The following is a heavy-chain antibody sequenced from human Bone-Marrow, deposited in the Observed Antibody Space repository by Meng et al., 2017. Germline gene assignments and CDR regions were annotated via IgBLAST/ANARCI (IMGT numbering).Heavy chain of an antibody. CDR1: GGSFSSGGYS. J-gene: IGHJ5*02. D-gene: IGHD3-10*01. Sequence: QLQLQESGSGLVKPSQTLFLTAVGSGGSFSSGGYSWSWIRQPPGKGLEWIGYIYHSGTTYYNPSLKSRVTISVDRSKTQFSLKLTSVTAADTAVYYCARDLPYASGAGGFDPWGQGTLVTVSS. V-gene: IGHV4-30-2*01. CDR3: ARDLPYASGAGGFDP. CDR2: IYHSGTT.